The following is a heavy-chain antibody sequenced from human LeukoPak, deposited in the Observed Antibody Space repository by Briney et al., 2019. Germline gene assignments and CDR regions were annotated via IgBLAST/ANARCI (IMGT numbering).Heavy chain of an antibody. V-gene: IGHV4-39*01. CDR1: GGSISSSSYY. J-gene: IGHJ5*02. Sequence: SETLSLTCTVSGGSISSSSYYWGWIRQPPGKGLEWIGSIYYSGSTYYNPSLKSRVTISVDTSKNQFSLKLSSVTAADTAVYYCARGLIDSYGRINWFDPWGQGTLVTVSS. D-gene: IGHD5-18*01. CDR2: IYYSGST. CDR3: ARGLIDSYGRINWFDP.